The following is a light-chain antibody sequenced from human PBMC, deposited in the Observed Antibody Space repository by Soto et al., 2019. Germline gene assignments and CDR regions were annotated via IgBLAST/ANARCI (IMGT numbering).Light chain of an antibody. Sequence: DVVMTQSPLSLPVTLGQPASISCRSSQSLVHSDGNTYLNWFQQRPGQSPRRLIYKVSVLDSGVPDRFSGSGSGTDFTLKISSVEAEDVGVYYCMQGTHWPLTFGGGTNVEIK. J-gene: IGKJ4*01. CDR3: MQGTHWPLT. CDR1: QSLVHSDGNTY. CDR2: KVS. V-gene: IGKV2-30*02.